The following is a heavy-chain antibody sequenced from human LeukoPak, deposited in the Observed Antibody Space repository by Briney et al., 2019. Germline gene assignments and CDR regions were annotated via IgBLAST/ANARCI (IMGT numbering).Heavy chain of an antibody. D-gene: IGHD5-18*01. V-gene: IGHV4-38-2*02. CDR3: ARSGGYSYGYRAAVDV. J-gene: IGHJ6*04. Sequence: SETLSLTCTVSGYSISSGYYWGWIRPPPGKGLEWIGIIYHSGSTYYNPSLKSRVTISGDTSKNQFSLKLSSVTAADTAVYYCARSGGYSYGYRAAVDVWGKGTTVTVSS. CDR2: IYHSGST. CDR1: GYSISSGYY.